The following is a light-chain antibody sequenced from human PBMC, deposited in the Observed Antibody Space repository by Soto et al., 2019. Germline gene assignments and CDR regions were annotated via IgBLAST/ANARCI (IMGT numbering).Light chain of an antibody. J-gene: IGKJ4*01. Sequence: DIVMTQSPDSLAVSLGERATINCKSSQSVLYSSNNKNYLAWYQQKPGQSPNLLIYWASIRESGVPDRFSGSGSANDFTLTISSLQAEDVAVYSCQQYYSTLLTFGGGTKGEIK. CDR2: WAS. CDR3: QQYYSTLLT. V-gene: IGKV4-1*01. CDR1: QSVLYSSNNKNY.